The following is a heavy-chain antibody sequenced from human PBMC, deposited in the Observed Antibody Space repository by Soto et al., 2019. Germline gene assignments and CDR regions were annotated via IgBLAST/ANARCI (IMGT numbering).Heavy chain of an antibody. CDR1: GFTFSSYA. V-gene: IGHV3-30*04. J-gene: IGHJ4*02. Sequence: QVQLVESGGGVVQPGRSLRLSCAASGFTFSSYALHWLRQAPGKGLEWVAVISYDGSNKYYADSVKGRFTISRDNSKNTLYLQMNSLRAEDTAVYYCAKGGYSGYDSSPFDYWGQGTLVTVSS. CDR2: ISYDGSNK. CDR3: AKGGYSGYDSSPFDY. D-gene: IGHD5-12*01.